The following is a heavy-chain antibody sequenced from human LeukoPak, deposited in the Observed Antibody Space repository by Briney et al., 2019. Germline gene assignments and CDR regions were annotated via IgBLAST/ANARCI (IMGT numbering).Heavy chain of an antibody. J-gene: IGHJ3*02. CDR1: GFTFSSYS. V-gene: IGHV3-21*01. Sequence: GGSLRLSCAASGFTFSSYSMNWVLQAPGKGLEWVSSISSSSSYIYYADSVKGRFTISRDNAKNSLYLQMNSLRAEDTAVYYCAREVVVVPASIHADAFDIWGQGTMVTVSS. D-gene: IGHD2-2*01. CDR2: ISSSSSYI. CDR3: AREVVVVPASIHADAFDI.